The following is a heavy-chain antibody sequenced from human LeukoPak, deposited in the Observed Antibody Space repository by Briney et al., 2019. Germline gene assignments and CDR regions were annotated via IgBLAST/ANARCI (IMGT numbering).Heavy chain of an antibody. J-gene: IGHJ4*02. Sequence: SETLSLTCAVYGGSFSGYYWSWIRQPPGKGLEWIGEINHSGSTNYNPSLKSRVTVSVDTSKNQFSLKLSSVTAADTAVYYCARPTAAAGLIDYWGQGTLVTVSS. CDR1: GGSFSGYY. V-gene: IGHV4-34*01. CDR2: INHSGST. CDR3: ARPTAAAGLIDY. D-gene: IGHD6-13*01.